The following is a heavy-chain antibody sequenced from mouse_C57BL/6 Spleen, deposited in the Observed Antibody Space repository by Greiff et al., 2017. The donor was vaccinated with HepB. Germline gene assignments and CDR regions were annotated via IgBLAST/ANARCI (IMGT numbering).Heavy chain of an antibody. V-gene: IGHV3-8*01. Sequence: EVKLMESGPGLAKPSQTLSLTCSVPGYSITSDYWNWIRKFPGNKLEYMGYISYSGSTYYNPSLKSRISITRDTSKNQYYLQLNSVTTEDTATYYCARSSYDYGGYFDVWGTGTTVTVSS. J-gene: IGHJ1*03. CDR2: ISYSGST. D-gene: IGHD2-4*01. CDR3: ARSSYDYGGYFDV. CDR1: GYSITSDY.